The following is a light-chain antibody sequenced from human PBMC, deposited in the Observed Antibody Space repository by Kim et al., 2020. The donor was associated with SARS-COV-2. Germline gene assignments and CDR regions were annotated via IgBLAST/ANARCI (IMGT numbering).Light chain of an antibody. V-gene: IGKV3-11*01. CDR1: QSVSSY. CDR2: DAS. CDR3: QQRSNWPPGLT. J-gene: IGKJ4*01. Sequence: EIVLTQSPATLSLSPGERATLSCRASQSVSSYLAWYQRKPGQAPRLLIYDASNRATGIPARFSGSGSGTDFTLTISSLEPEDFAVYYCQQRSNWPPGLTFGGGTKLEI.